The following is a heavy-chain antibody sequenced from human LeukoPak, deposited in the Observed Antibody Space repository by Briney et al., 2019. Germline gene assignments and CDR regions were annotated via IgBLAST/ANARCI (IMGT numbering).Heavy chain of an antibody. CDR3: AKDASSSWRWGAFDI. V-gene: IGHV3-66*01. CDR1: GFTVSSNY. Sequence: GGSLRLSCAASGFTVSSNYMSWVRQAPGKGLEWVSIIYSGGSTYYADSVKGRFTISRDNSKNTLYLQMNSLRAEDTAVYYCAKDASSSWRWGAFDIWGQGTMVTVSS. CDR2: IYSGGST. D-gene: IGHD6-13*01. J-gene: IGHJ3*02.